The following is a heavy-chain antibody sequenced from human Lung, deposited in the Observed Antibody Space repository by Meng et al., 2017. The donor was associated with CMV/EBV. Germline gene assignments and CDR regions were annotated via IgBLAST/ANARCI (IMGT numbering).Heavy chain of an antibody. V-gene: IGHV1-8*01. J-gene: IGHJ6*02. D-gene: IGHD5-18*01. Sequence: ASVXVSXKASGYTFTSYDINWVRQATGQGLEWMGWMNPNSGNTGYAQKCQGRVTMTRNTSISTAYMELSSLRSEDTAVYYCARGKGSYYYYYGMDVWGQGXTVTVSS. CDR3: ARGKGSYYYYYGMDV. CDR1: GYTFTSYD. CDR2: MNPNSGNT.